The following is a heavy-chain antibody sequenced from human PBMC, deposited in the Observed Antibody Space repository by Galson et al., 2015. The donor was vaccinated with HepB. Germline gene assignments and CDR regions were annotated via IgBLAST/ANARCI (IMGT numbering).Heavy chain of an antibody. V-gene: IGHV6-1*01. Sequence: CAISGDSVSSNSAAWNRIRQSPSRGLEWLGRTYYRSKWYNDYAVSVKSRITINPDTSKNQFSLQLNSVTPEDTAVYYCARTRDEPGVVVRNYYYYYYMDVWGKGTTVTVSS. CDR2: TYYRSKWYN. CDR1: GDSVSSNSAA. CDR3: ARTRDEPGVVVRNYYYYYYMDV. J-gene: IGHJ6*03.